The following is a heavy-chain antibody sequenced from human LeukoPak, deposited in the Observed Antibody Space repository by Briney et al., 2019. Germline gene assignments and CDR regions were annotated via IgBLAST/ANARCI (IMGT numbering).Heavy chain of an antibody. CDR1: GGSLSSYY. CDR3: ARQAMVRGVIIKGFDY. Sequence: PSETLSLTCTVSGGSLSSYYWRWIRQPPGKGLEWIGYIYYSGNTNYNPPLKSRVTISVDTSENQYSLKLSSVTAADTAVYYCARQAMVRGVIIKGFDYWGRGTLVTVSS. V-gene: IGHV4-59*01. D-gene: IGHD3-10*01. CDR2: IYYSGNT. J-gene: IGHJ4*02.